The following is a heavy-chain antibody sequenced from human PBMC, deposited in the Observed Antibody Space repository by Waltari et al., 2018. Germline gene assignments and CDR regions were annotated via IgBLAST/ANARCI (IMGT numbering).Heavy chain of an antibody. CDR2: IYYSGST. Sequence: QLQLQESGPGLVKPSETLSLTCPVPGGSIRISSYSWGWTRQPPGKGLEWIGSIYYSGSTYYNPSLKSRVTISVDTSKNQFSLKLSSVTAADTAVYYCARHGYCTNGVCYNYDYWGQGTLVTVSS. CDR3: ARHGYCTNGVCYNYDY. D-gene: IGHD2-8*01. V-gene: IGHV4-39*01. CDR1: GGSIRISSYS. J-gene: IGHJ4*02.